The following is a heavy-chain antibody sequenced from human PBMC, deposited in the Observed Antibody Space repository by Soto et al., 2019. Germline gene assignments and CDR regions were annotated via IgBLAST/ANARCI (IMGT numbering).Heavy chain of an antibody. J-gene: IGHJ6*02. CDR2: IYYSGST. V-gene: IGHV4-31*03. Sequence: SETLSLTCTVSGGSISSGGYYWSWIRQHPGKGMEGIGYIYYSGSTYYNPSLKSRVTISVDTSKNQFSLMLSSVTAADTAVYYCARVTTVVTPIGSAYYYFYGMDVWGQGTTVTVSS. CDR3: ARVTTVVTPIGSAYYYFYGMDV. CDR1: GGSISSGGYY. D-gene: IGHD4-17*01.